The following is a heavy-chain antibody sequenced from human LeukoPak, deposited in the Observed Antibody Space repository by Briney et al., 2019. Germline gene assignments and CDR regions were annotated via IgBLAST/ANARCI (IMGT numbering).Heavy chain of an antibody. J-gene: IGHJ6*02. CDR1: GGSISGYY. CDR2: IYTSGST. CDR3: AREGSWYSGVYYYYYGMDV. V-gene: IGHV4-4*07. Sequence: SSETLSLTCTVSGGSISGYYWSWIRQPAGKGLEWIGRIYTSGSTNYNPSLKSRVTMSVDTSKNQFSLKLSSVTAADTAVYYCAREGSWYSGVYYYYYGMDVWGQGTTVTVSS. D-gene: IGHD6-13*01.